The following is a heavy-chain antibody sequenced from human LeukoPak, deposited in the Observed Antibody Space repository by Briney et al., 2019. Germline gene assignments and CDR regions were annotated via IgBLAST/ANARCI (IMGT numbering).Heavy chain of an antibody. D-gene: IGHD3-16*01. V-gene: IGHV4-61*02. CDR1: GGSISSGSYY. CDR2: IYTSGST. J-gene: IGHJ5*02. Sequence: PSQTLSLTCTVSGGSISSGSYYWSWIRQPAGKGLEWIGRIYTSGSTNYNPSLKSRVTISVDTSKNQFSLKLSSVTAADTAVYYCAREGGPPAGNWFDPWGQGTLVTVSS. CDR3: AREGGPPAGNWFDP.